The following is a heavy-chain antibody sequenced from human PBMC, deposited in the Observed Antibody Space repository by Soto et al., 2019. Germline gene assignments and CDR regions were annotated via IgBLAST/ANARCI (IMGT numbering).Heavy chain of an antibody. Sequence: QVQLQESGPGLVKPSQTLSLTCTVSGVSISSGGYYWSWIRQHPGKGLEWIGYIYYSGNTYYNPSLKSRVAISVDTSTNQFSLKLSSVTAADTAVYYCARAPGDYYDSSGSLYFDYWGQGTLVTVSS. CDR2: IYYSGNT. CDR1: GVSISSGGYY. CDR3: ARAPGDYYDSSGSLYFDY. V-gene: IGHV4-31*03. D-gene: IGHD3-22*01. J-gene: IGHJ4*02.